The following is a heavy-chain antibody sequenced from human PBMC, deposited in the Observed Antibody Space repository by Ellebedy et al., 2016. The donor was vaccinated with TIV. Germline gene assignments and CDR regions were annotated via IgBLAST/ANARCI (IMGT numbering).Heavy chain of an antibody. CDR1: GYRFPNYW. V-gene: IGHV5-51*01. CDR2: IYPDNSNT. J-gene: IGHJ4*02. CDR3: ARVGEVAATPCSY. Sequence: GESLKISCKGYGYRFPNYWIAWVRQRPGKGLEWMGVIYPDNSNTRYSPSFQGQVTMSADKSISTAYLQWSSLKASDTAMYYCARVGEVAATPCSYWGQGTLVTVSS. D-gene: IGHD2-15*01.